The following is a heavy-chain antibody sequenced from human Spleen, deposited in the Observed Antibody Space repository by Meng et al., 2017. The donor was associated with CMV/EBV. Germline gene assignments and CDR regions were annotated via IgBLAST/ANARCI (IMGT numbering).Heavy chain of an antibody. Sequence: SETLSLTCSVSSGSISSGDYYWSWIRQRPGEGLEWIGYIHHRGSTKYNPSLESRIIILVDTSKNQFSLKVTSVTAADTAVYYCARATIMGAWNFDSWGQGTLVTVSS. J-gene: IGHJ4*02. V-gene: IGHV4-31*03. CDR3: ARATIMGAWNFDS. CDR1: SGSISSGDYY. D-gene: IGHD1-26*01. CDR2: IHHRGST.